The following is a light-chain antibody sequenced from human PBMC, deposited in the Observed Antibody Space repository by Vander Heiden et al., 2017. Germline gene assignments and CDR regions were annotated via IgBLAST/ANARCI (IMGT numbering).Light chain of an antibody. CDR1: QSVSSSY. J-gene: IGKJ1*01. CDR3: QQYCSSHSWT. Sequence: RASQSVSSSYLAWYQQKPGQAPRLLIYGASTRATGIPDRSGGRGSGTDFTPTISRLEPDDVAVYYCQQYCSSHSWTFGQGTKVEIK. CDR2: GAS. V-gene: IGKV3-20*01.